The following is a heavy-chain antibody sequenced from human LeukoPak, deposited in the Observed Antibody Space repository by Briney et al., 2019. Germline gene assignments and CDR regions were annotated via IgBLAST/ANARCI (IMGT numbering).Heavy chain of an antibody. V-gene: IGHV3-49*03. CDR3: TRLTYYYDSSGDYVIDAFDI. D-gene: IGHD3-22*01. J-gene: IGHJ3*02. CDR2: IRSKAYGGTT. Sequence: GGSLRLSCTASGFTFGDYAMSWFRQAPGKGLEWVGFIRSKAYGGTTEYAASVKGRFTISRDDSKSIAYLQMNSLKTEDTAVYYCTRLTYYYDSSGDYVIDAFDIWGQGTMVTVSS. CDR1: GFTFGDYA.